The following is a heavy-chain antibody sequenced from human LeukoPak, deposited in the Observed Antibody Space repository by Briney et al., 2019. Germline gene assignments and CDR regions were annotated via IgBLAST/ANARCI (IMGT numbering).Heavy chain of an antibody. CDR3: AGALVRGVIITYPDRFDP. V-gene: IGHV4-34*01. Sequence: TASETLSLTCAVSGGSLSGYYWTWIRQPPGKGLEWIGEINHSGSTNYNPSLKSRVTISVDTSKNQFSLKLSSVTAADTAVYYCAGALVRGVIITYPDRFDPWGQGTLVTVSS. J-gene: IGHJ5*02. D-gene: IGHD3-10*01. CDR2: INHSGST. CDR1: GGSLSGYY.